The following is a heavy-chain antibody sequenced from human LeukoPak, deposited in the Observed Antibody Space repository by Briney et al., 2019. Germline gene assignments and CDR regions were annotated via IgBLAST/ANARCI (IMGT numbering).Heavy chain of an antibody. CDR3: ARGHTRITMIRGSRSAYYFDY. Sequence: SETLSLTCAVYGGSFSGYYWSWIRQPPGKGLEWIGEFNHSGSKSRVTISIDTSKNQFSLKLSSVTAADTAVYYCARGHTRITMIRGSRSAYYFDYWGQGTLVTVSS. CDR2: FNHSGS. CDR1: GGSFSGYY. J-gene: IGHJ4*02. D-gene: IGHD3-10*01. V-gene: IGHV4-34*01.